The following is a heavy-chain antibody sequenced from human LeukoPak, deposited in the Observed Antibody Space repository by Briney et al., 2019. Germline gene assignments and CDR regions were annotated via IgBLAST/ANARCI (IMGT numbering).Heavy chain of an antibody. CDR3: ARVAVSGPTGWFDS. V-gene: IGHV3-21*01. J-gene: IGHJ5*01. Sequence: GGSLRLSCAGSGFALKSYSLTWVRQAPGKGLEWVSSISSTSAYIHYADSVKGRFTISRDNVDHVVYLEMNSLGAEDTATYYCARVAVSGPTGWFDSWGQGTLVTVSS. CDR1: GFALKSYS. CDR2: ISSTSAYI. D-gene: IGHD2-8*02.